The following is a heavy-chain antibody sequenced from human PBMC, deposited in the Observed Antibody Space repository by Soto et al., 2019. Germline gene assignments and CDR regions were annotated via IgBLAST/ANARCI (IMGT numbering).Heavy chain of an antibody. CDR3: ARGGHLGFLESLSFDP. Sequence: GASVNVSCKTSGYSFTSYGISWVRQAPGQGLQWMGWISGHNGDVNYAESLQGRVTMTTDTSTSTAYMELRSLRSDDTAVYYCARGGHLGFLESLSFDPWGQGTLVTVSS. D-gene: IGHD3-3*01. V-gene: IGHV1-18*01. CDR1: GYSFTSYG. CDR2: ISGHNGDV. J-gene: IGHJ5*02.